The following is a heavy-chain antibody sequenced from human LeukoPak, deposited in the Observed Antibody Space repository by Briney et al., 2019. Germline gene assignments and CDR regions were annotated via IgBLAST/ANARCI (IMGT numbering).Heavy chain of an antibody. Sequence: GGSLRLSCAASGFIVSSNYMSWVRQAPAKGLEWVSLIYNDGRTKYAGSVKGRFTIPRDISKNTLYLQMNSLRADDTAVYYCARGSAPSWAYWGQGRLVTVSS. V-gene: IGHV3-66*01. CDR3: ARGSAPSWAY. CDR2: IYNDGRT. CDR1: GFIVSSNY. J-gene: IGHJ4*02.